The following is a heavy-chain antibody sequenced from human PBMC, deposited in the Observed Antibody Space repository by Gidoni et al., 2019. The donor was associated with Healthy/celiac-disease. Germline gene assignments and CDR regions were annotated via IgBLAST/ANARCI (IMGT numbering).Heavy chain of an antibody. D-gene: IGHD1-26*01. Sequence: QITLKESGPTLVKPTQTLTLTCTFSGFSLSTSGVGVGWIRQPPGKALEWLALIYWDDDKRYSPSLKSRLTITKDTSKNQVVLTMTNMDPVDTATYYCAHIPLGWELIPWFDYWGQGTLVTVSS. CDR1: GFSLSTSGVG. V-gene: IGHV2-5*02. J-gene: IGHJ4*02. CDR2: IYWDDDK. CDR3: AHIPLGWELIPWFDY.